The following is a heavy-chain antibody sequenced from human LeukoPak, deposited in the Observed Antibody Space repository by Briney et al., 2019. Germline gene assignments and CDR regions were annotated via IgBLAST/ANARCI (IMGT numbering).Heavy chain of an antibody. D-gene: IGHD2-15*01. CDR1: GGSFSSYY. CDR2: INYSGST. V-gene: IGHV4-34*01. CDR3: ARLYCSGGSWQAGGRRGYFDY. J-gene: IGHJ4*02. Sequence: SETLTLTCAVYGGSFSSYYWSWIRQPPGKGLEWIGEINYSGSTNYNPSLKSRVTISLNTSNNQFFLKQSSATTADTAVYYGARLYCSGGSWQAGGRRGYFDYWGQGTLVTVSS.